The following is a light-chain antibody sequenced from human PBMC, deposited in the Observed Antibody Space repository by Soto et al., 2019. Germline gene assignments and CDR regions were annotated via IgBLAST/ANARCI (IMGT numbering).Light chain of an antibody. CDR1: SSDVGGYNF. CDR3: SSYTSSSTVI. CDR2: DVR. Sequence: QSALTQPASVSGSPGQSITISCTGTSSDVGGYNFVSWYQQYPGKAPKFIIYDVRNRPSGVSNRFSGSRSGNTASLTISGLQAEDEADYYCSSYTSSSTVIFGGGTKVTVL. J-gene: IGLJ2*01. V-gene: IGLV2-14*03.